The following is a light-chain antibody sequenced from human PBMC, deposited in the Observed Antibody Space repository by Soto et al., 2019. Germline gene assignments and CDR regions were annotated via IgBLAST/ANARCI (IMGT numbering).Light chain of an antibody. Sequence: EIVMTQSPVTLSVSPGERATLSCRASQSVNSNLAWFQQKPGQAPRLLIYGASTRATGIPARFSGSGSGTEFTLNISSLQSEDFASYYCQQYNQWYTFGQGTKLEIK. V-gene: IGKV3-15*01. CDR3: QQYNQWYT. J-gene: IGKJ2*01. CDR1: QSVNSN. CDR2: GAS.